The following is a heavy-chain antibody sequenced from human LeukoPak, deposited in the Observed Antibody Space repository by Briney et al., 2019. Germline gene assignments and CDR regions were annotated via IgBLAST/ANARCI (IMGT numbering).Heavy chain of an antibody. D-gene: IGHD3-10*01. V-gene: IGHV4-39*07. Sequence: SETLSLTCTVSGGSISSSSYYWGWIRQPPGKGLECIGSIYHSGSTYYSPSLKSRVTISVDTSKNQFSLKLSSVTAADTAVYYCARRRGGYGSGRQLGTNFDYWGQGTLVTVSS. J-gene: IGHJ4*02. CDR1: GGSISSSSYY. CDR3: ARRRGGYGSGRQLGTNFDY. CDR2: IYHSGST.